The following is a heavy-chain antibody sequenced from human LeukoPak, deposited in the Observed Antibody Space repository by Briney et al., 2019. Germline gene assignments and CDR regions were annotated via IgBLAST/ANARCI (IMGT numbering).Heavy chain of an antibody. CDR2: IKQDGSEK. D-gene: IGHD3-3*01. J-gene: IGHJ4*02. Sequence: GGSLRLSCAASRFTFSSYWMSWVRQAPGKGLEWVANIKQDGSEKYYVDPVKGRFTISRDNAKNSLYLQMNSLRAEDTAVYYCARGMGYDFWSGYYDYWGQGTLVTVSS. V-gene: IGHV3-7*01. CDR1: RFTFSSYW. CDR3: ARGMGYDFWSGYYDY.